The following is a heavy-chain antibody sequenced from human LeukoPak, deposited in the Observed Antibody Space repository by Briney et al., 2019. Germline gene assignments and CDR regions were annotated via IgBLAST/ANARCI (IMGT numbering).Heavy chain of an antibody. Sequence: SETLSLTCTVSGGSISSSSYYWGWIRQPPGKGLEWIGSIYYSGSTYYNPSLKSRVTISVDTSKNQFSLKLSPVTAADTAVYYCARRIAAAGGYYFDYWGQGTLVTVSS. J-gene: IGHJ4*02. CDR1: GGSISSSSYY. D-gene: IGHD6-13*01. V-gene: IGHV4-39*07. CDR2: IYYSGST. CDR3: ARRIAAAGGYYFDY.